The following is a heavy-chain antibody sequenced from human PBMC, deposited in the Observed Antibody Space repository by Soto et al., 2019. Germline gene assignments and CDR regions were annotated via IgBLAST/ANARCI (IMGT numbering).Heavy chain of an antibody. D-gene: IGHD3-16*01. Sequence: XESLSLTCVVSGGSITSYHWSCILQFPGKGLEWIAYTAYTGNTNYNPSLKSRVTISMDTSKNQLSLKLTSVTAADTAVYYCAMIPVDTYMIYWFDPWGQGTLVTVSS. CDR1: GGSITSYH. CDR3: AMIPVDTYMIYWFDP. CDR2: TAYTGNT. J-gene: IGHJ5*01. V-gene: IGHV4-59*13.